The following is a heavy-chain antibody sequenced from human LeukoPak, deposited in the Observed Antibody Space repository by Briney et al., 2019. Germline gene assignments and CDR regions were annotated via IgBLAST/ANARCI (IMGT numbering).Heavy chain of an antibody. Sequence: ASVKVSCKASGYTFNSYGISWVRQAPGQGLEWMGWISAYNGNTNYAQKLQGRVTMTTDTSTSTAYMELRSLRSDDTAVYYCAREGGIAAAGTKGSNWFDPWGQGILVTVSS. CDR2: ISAYNGNT. V-gene: IGHV1-18*01. CDR3: AREGGIAAAGTKGSNWFDP. J-gene: IGHJ5*02. D-gene: IGHD6-13*01. CDR1: GYTFNSYG.